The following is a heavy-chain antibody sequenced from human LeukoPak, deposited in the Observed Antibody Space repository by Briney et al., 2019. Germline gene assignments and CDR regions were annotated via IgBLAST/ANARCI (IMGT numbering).Heavy chain of an antibody. CDR1: GGSISSSSYS. J-gene: IGHJ6*03. V-gene: IGHV4-39*07. D-gene: IGHD3-10*01. CDR2: VYYSGST. Sequence: SETLSLTCAVSGGSISSSSYSWGWIRQPPGKGLEWIGSVYYSGSTYYNPSLKSRVTISVDTSKNQFSLKLSSVTAADTAVYYCARVARGSGSSYYYYYYMDVWGKGTTVTVSS. CDR3: ARVARGSGSSYYYYYYMDV.